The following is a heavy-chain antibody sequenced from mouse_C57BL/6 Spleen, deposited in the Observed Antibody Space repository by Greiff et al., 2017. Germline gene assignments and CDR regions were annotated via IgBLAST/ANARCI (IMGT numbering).Heavy chain of an antibody. V-gene: IGHV1-18*01. CDR2: INPNNGGT. CDR1: GYTFTDYN. J-gene: IGHJ3*01. Sequence: VQLQQSGPELVKPGASVKIPCKASGYTFTDYNMDWVKQSHGKSLEWIGDINPNNGGTIYNQKFKGKATLTVDKSSSTAYMELRSLTSEDTAVYYCARRNDYYYGSSYAWFAYWGQGTLVTVSA. D-gene: IGHD1-1*01. CDR3: ARRNDYYYGSSYAWFAY.